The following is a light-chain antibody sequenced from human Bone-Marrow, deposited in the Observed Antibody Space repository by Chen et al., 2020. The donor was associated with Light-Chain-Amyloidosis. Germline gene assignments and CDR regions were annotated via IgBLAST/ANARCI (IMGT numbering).Light chain of an antibody. V-gene: IGLV2-11*01. CDR3: SSYAGMYTYV. J-gene: IGLJ1*01. Sequence: QSALTQPRSVSGSPGPSVTISCTGTSPDVGGYKYVSWYQQHPGRAPRLMIYDVSKRPSGVPDRFSASKSVNTASLTISGLKAEDEADYYCSSYAGMYTYVFGTGTEVTVL. CDR2: DVS. CDR1: SPDVGGYKY.